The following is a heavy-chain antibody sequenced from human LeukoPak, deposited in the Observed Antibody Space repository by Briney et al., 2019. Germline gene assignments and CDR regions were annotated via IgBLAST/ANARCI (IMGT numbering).Heavy chain of an antibody. CDR2: ISAYNGNT. D-gene: IGHD3-9*01. CDR1: GYTFTSYG. J-gene: IGHJ6*03. CDR3: ARGPYDILTGYPEAMYYYYMDV. V-gene: IGHV1-18*01. Sequence: GASVKVSCKASGYTFTSYGISWVRQAPGQGLEWMGWISAYNGNTNYAQKLQGRVTMTTDTSTSTAYMELRSLRSDDTAVYYCARGPYDILTGYPEAMYYYYMDVWGKGTTVTVSS.